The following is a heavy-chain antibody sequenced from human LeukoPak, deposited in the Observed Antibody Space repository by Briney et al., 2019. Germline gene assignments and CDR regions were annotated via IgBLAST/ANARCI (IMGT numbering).Heavy chain of an antibody. CDR1: GGSISIYY. J-gene: IGHJ4*02. D-gene: IGHD1-26*01. Sequence: SETLSLTCTVSGGSISIYYWSWIRQPAGKGLEWIGRIYTSGSTNYNPSLKSRVTISVDTSKNQFSLKLSSVTAADTAVFYCAREVPLLSYSFDYWGQGTLVTVSS. V-gene: IGHV4-4*07. CDR3: AREVPLLSYSFDY. CDR2: IYTSGST.